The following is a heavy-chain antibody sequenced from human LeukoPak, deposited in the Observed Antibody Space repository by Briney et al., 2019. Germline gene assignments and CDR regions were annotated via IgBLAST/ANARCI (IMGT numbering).Heavy chain of an antibody. J-gene: IGHJ5*02. CDR3: ARLDEWFDP. CDR1: GGSMSSYY. CDR2: IYYSGST. Sequence: TSETLSLTCTVSGGSMSSYYWSWIRQPPGKGLEWIGYIYYSGSTKYNPSLKSRVTISVDTSKNHFSLKLYSVTAADTTVYYCARLDEWFDPWGQGTLVTVSS. D-gene: IGHD3/OR15-3a*01. V-gene: IGHV4-59*08.